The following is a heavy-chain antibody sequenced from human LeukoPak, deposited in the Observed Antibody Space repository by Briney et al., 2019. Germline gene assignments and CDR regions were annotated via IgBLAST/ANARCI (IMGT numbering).Heavy chain of an antibody. CDR1: GGSFSAYY. D-gene: IGHD3-9*01. CDR3: AMGDILTGYPFYY. V-gene: IGHV4-34*01. Sequence: SETLSLTCAVYGGSFSAYYWSWLRQPPGKGLEWIGEINHSGSTNYNPSLKSRVTISVDTSKNQFSLKLSSVTAADTAMYYCAMGDILTGYPFYYWGQGTLVTVSS. J-gene: IGHJ4*02. CDR2: INHSGST.